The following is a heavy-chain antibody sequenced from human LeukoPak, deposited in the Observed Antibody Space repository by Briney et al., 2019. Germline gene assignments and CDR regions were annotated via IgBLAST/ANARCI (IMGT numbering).Heavy chain of an antibody. V-gene: IGHV4-30-2*01. CDR3: ARGHTTTNDAFDI. CDR1: GGSISSGGYS. D-gene: IGHD1-1*01. J-gene: IGHJ3*02. CDR2: IYHSGST. Sequence: SETLSLTCAVSGGSISSGGYSWSWIRQPPGKGLEWIGYIYHSGSTYYNPSLKSPVTISVDRSKNQFSLKLSSVTAADTAVYYCARGHTTTNDAFDIWGQGTMVTVSS.